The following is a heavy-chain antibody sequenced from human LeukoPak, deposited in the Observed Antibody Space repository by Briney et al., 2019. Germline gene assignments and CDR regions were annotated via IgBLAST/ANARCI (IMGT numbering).Heavy chain of an antibody. CDR2: ISYDGSNK. J-gene: IGHJ4*02. V-gene: IGHV3-30*14. CDR1: GFTFSSYA. CDR3: ARGAVTRDFDF. Sequence: GGSLRLSCAASGFTFSSYAMHWVRQAPGKGLEWVAVISYDGSNKYYADSVKGRFTISRDKSENTLYLQMDSLRVEDTATYFCARGAVTRDFDFWGQGVLVIVSS. D-gene: IGHD4-17*01.